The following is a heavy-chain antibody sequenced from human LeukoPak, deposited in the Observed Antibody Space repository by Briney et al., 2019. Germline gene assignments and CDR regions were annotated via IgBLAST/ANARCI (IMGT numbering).Heavy chain of an antibody. D-gene: IGHD3-3*01. Sequence: PGGSLRLSCAASGFTFSSYEMNWVRQAPGKGLEWVSYISSSGSTIYYADSVKGRFTISRGNAKNSLFLQMNSLRAEDTAVYYCAKVSHYRGSYDLDYWGQGTLVIVSS. CDR3: AKVSHYRGSYDLDY. J-gene: IGHJ4*02. CDR2: ISSSGSTI. CDR1: GFTFSSYE. V-gene: IGHV3-48*03.